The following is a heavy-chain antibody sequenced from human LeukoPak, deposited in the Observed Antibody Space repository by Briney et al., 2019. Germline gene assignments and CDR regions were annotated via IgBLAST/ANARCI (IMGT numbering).Heavy chain of an antibody. Sequence: GGSLRLSCAASGLTFSSYAMSWVRQAPGKGLAWISTVSASGDSTSYADSVKGRFTISRDNSKNALYLQVNSLRADDAALYYCAKSHYYGSGSIDYWGQGTLVTVSS. CDR1: GLTFSSYA. CDR2: VSASGDST. CDR3: AKSHYYGSGSIDY. J-gene: IGHJ4*02. V-gene: IGHV3-23*01. D-gene: IGHD3-10*01.